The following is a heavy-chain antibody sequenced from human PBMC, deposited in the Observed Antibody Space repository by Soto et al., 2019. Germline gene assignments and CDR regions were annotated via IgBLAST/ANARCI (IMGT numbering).Heavy chain of an antibody. CDR2: TSPASDNT. J-gene: IGHJ3*02. D-gene: IGHD3-16*01. CDR1: GFNFRGYY. V-gene: IGHV3-23*01. Sequence: PGGSLRLSCVASGFNFRGYYMAWVRQAPGKGPEWVSGTSPASDNTQSADSVKGRFAISRDNSKNTLFLQMDSLRAEDTAVYYWSKDRLGRVSSSLDIRGQGTMVTGS. CDR3: SKDRLGRVSSSLDI.